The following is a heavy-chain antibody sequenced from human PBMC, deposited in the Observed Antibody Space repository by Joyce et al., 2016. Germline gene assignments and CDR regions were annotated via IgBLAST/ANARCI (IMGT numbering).Heavy chain of an antibody. J-gene: IGHJ3*01. Sequence: EVQLVESGGGLVKPGGSLRLSCAASGFSFRNAWVTWVGEGAGKGLAWVGRVKSKSQGGTTDYAAPVKGRFTISRDDSRDTAYLQMNSLKSEDTGVYFCVTGLCIGTACHWDDAFDVWGQGTMVTVSS. D-gene: IGHD2-2*01. V-gene: IGHV3-15*01. CDR2: VKSKSQGGTT. CDR1: GFSFRNAW. CDR3: VTGLCIGTACHWDDAFDV.